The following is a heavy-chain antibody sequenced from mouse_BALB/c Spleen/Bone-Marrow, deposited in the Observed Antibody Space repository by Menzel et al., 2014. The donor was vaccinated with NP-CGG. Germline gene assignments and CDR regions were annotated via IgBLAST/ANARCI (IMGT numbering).Heavy chain of an antibody. CDR2: IDTSDSYT. V-gene: IGHV1-69*01. D-gene: IGHD2-4*01. Sequence: QVQLQQSGAELGMPGASVKMSCKASGYTFTDNWMYWVKQRPGQGLEWIGAIDTSDSYTNYNQKFMGKASLTVDASSSAAYVRVSSLTSDDSAVYYCARGGHDFSLDYWGQGTSVTVSS. J-gene: IGHJ4*01. CDR1: GYTFTDNW. CDR3: ARGGHDFSLDY.